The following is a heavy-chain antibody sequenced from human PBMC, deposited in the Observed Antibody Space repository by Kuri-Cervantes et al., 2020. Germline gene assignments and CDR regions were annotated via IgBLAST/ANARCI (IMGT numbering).Heavy chain of an antibody. D-gene: IGHD6-13*01. Sequence: GESLKISCAASGFTFSSYAMSWVRQAPGKGLEWVANIKQDGSEKYYVDSVKGRFTISRDNAKNSLYLQMNSLRAEDTAVYYCARVRLVRAPFDIWGQGTMVTVSS. V-gene: IGHV3-7*01. CDR1: GFTFSSYA. CDR2: IKQDGSEK. CDR3: ARVRLVRAPFDI. J-gene: IGHJ3*02.